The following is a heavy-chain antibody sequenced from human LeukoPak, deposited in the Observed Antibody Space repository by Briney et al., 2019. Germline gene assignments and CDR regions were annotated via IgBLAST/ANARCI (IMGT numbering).Heavy chain of an antibody. CDR1: GFTFSSYG. CDR3: ASRIGY. J-gene: IGHJ4*02. V-gene: IGHV3-33*01. D-gene: IGHD3-10*01. Sequence: PGTSLRLSCAASGFTFSSYGMNWVRQAPGKGLEWVAVIWDDGSKKYYADSVKGRFTISRDNSKNTLYLQMNSLRGEDTAAYYCASRIGYWGQGTLVIVSS. CDR2: IWDDGSKK.